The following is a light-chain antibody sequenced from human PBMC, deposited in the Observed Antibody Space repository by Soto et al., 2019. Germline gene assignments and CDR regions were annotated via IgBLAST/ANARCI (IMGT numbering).Light chain of an antibody. Sequence: EIVLTQSPATLSLSPGERATLSCRASQSVSSDLAWYQQKPGQAPRLLIYDASNRATGIPARFSGSESGTDFTLTISSLEPEDFVVYYCQQRSNWPLTFGGGTKVEIK. CDR1: QSVSSD. J-gene: IGKJ4*02. CDR2: DAS. CDR3: QQRSNWPLT. V-gene: IGKV3-11*01.